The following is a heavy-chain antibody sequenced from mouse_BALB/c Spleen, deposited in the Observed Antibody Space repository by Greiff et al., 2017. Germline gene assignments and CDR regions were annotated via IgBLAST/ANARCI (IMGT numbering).Heavy chain of an antibody. Sequence: VKLQESGAELVRPGVSVKISCKGSGYTFTDYAMHWVKQSHAKSLEWIGVISTYYGDASYNQKFKGKATMTVDKSSSTAYMELARLTSEDSAIYYCARGVDYDWAWFAYWGQGTLVTVSA. CDR2: ISTYYGDA. J-gene: IGHJ3*01. CDR3: ARGVDYDWAWFAY. V-gene: IGHV1S137*01. CDR1: GYTFTDYA. D-gene: IGHD2-4*01.